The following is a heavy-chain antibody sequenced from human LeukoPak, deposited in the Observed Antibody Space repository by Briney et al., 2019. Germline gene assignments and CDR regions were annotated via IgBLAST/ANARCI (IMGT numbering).Heavy chain of an antibody. CDR3: ARGRTSSGGSCPDY. CDR1: GFTFSSYG. CDR2: ISYDGSNK. J-gene: IGHJ4*02. V-gene: IGHV3-30*03. D-gene: IGHD2-15*01. Sequence: GGSLRLSCAASGFTFSSYGMHWVRQAPGKGLEWVAVISYDGSNKYYADSVKGRFTISRDNSKNTLYLQMNSLRAEDTAVYYCARGRTSSGGSCPDYWGQGTLVTVSS.